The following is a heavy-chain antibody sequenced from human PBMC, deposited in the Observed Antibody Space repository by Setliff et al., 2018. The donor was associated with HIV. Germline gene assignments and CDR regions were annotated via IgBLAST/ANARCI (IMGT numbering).Heavy chain of an antibody. V-gene: IGHV1-46*01. Sequence: ASVKVSCKASGYTSTSYHMYWVRQAPGQGLEWMGIINPSGGSTSYAQRFQGRVTMTRDTSTSTVYMELSSLRSEDTAVYYCARWYGFHSSSSVLGFWGQGTLVTVSS. D-gene: IGHD6-6*01. CDR2: INPSGGST. J-gene: IGHJ4*02. CDR3: ARWYGFHSSSSVLGF. CDR1: GYTSTSYH.